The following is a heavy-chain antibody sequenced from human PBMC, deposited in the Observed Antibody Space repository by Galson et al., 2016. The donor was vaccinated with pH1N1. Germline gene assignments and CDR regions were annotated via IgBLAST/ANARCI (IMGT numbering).Heavy chain of an antibody. CDR2: IYYTGST. Sequence: LSLTCTVSGGSISSGGYYWSWIRQHPGKGLEWIGYIYYTGSTYYNPSLKSRVIISVDTSKNQVSLNLSSVTAADTAVYYCVRAYYDSSPRNWFDPWGQGTLVTFFS. J-gene: IGHJ5*02. CDR1: GGSISSGGYY. CDR3: VRAYYDSSPRNWFDP. D-gene: IGHD3-22*01. V-gene: IGHV4-31*03.